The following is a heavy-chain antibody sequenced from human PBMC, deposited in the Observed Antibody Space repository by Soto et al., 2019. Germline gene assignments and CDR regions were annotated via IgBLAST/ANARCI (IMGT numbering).Heavy chain of an antibody. V-gene: IGHV3-9*01. CDR3: AKAVGSYGNFDY. CDR2: ISWNSGSI. CDR1: GFTFDDYA. D-gene: IGHD5-18*01. Sequence: EVQLVESGGGLVQPGRSLRLSSAASGFTFDDYAMHWVRQAPGKGLEWVSRISWNSGSIGYADSVKGRFTISRDNAKNSLYLQMNSLRAEDTALYYCAKAVGSYGNFDYWGQGTLVTVSS. J-gene: IGHJ4*02.